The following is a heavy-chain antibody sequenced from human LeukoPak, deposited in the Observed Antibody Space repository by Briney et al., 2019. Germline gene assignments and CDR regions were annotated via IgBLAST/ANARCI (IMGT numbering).Heavy chain of an antibody. CDR3: ARVKWYYYDSSGYYY. Sequence: ASVKVSCKASGYTFTSYGISWVRQAPGQGLEWMGWISAYNGNTNYAQKFQGRVTMTRNTSISTAYMELSSLRSEDTAVYYCARVKWYYYDSSGYYYWGQGTLVTVSS. J-gene: IGHJ4*02. CDR1: GYTFTSYG. CDR2: ISAYNGNT. D-gene: IGHD3-22*01. V-gene: IGHV1-18*01.